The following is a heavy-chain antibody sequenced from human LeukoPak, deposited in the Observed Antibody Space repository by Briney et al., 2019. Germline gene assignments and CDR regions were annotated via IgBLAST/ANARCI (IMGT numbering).Heavy chain of an antibody. V-gene: IGHV4-38-2*01. D-gene: IGHD2-21*01. Sequence: PSETLSLTCAVSGYSISSGYYWGWIRQPPGKGLEWIGSIYHSGSTYYNPSLKSRVTISVDTSKNQFSLKLSSVTAADTAVYYCARHILPDYWGQGTLVTVSS. CDR1: GYSISSGYY. CDR2: IYHSGST. CDR3: ARHILPDY. J-gene: IGHJ4*02.